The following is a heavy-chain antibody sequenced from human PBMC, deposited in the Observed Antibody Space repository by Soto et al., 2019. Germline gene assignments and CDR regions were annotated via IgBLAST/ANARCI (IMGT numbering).Heavy chain of an antibody. CDR1: GYTFTGYY. V-gene: IGHV1-2*04. D-gene: IGHD3-22*01. CDR3: ARGLPPYYYDSSLASVDY. Sequence: ASVKVSCKASGYTFTGYYMHWVRQAPGQGLEWMGWINSNSGGTNYAQKFQGWVTMTRDTSISTAYMELSRLRSDDTAVYYCARGLPPYYYDSSLASVDYWGQGTLVTVSS. CDR2: INSNSGGT. J-gene: IGHJ4*02.